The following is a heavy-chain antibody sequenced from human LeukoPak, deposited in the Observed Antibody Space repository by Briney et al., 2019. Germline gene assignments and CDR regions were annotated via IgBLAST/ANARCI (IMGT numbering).Heavy chain of an antibody. CDR3: AIDLPTRTEQQLVRSYYYYGMDV. V-gene: IGHV1-18*01. CDR1: GYTFTSYG. CDR2: ISAYNGNT. Sequence: GASVKLSCKASGYTFTSYGISWVRQAPGQGIEWMGWISAYNGNTNYAQKLQGRVTMTTDTSTSTAYMELRSLRSDDTAVYYCAIDLPTRTEQQLVRSYYYYGMDVWGQGTTVTVSS. J-gene: IGHJ6*02. D-gene: IGHD6-13*01.